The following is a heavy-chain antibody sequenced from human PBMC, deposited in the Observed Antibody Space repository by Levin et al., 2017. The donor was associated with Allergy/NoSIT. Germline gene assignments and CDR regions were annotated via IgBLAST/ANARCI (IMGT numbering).Heavy chain of an antibody. CDR1: GYTFTGYY. Sequence: ASVKVSCKASGYTFTGYYMHWVRQAPGQGLEWMGWINPNSGGTNYAQKFQGRVTMTRDTSISTAYMELSRLRSDDTAVYYCARGGLLWFGEVGPFDYWGQGTLVTVSS. CDR2: INPNSGGT. CDR3: ARGGLLWFGEVGPFDY. J-gene: IGHJ4*02. D-gene: IGHD3-10*01. V-gene: IGHV1-2*02.